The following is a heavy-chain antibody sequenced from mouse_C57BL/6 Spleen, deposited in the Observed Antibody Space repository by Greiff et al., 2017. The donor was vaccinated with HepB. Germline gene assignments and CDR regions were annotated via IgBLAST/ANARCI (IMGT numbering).Heavy chain of an antibody. Sequence: EVKLMESGPGLVKPSQSLSLTCSVTGYSITSGYYWNWIRQFPGNKLEWMGYISYDGSNNYNPSLKNRISITRDTSKNQFFLKLNSVTTEDTATYYCARADYYSNSFAYWGQGTLVTVSA. CDR2: ISYDGSN. J-gene: IGHJ3*01. CDR3: ARADYYSNSFAY. CDR1: GYSITSGYY. D-gene: IGHD2-5*01. V-gene: IGHV3-6*01.